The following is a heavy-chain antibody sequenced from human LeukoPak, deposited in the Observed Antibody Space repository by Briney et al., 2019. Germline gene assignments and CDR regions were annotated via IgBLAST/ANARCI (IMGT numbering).Heavy chain of an antibody. CDR1: GFTFSGFA. D-gene: IGHD2-21*01. Sequence: GGSLRLSCAASGFTFSGFAMSWVRRTPGKGLEWVSGISGSGDNTLYAGSVKGRFTISRDNSKNTLYLEMNSLRAEDTAIYYCAKKEGDTYFSWYMDVWGKGTTVTVSS. CDR3: AKKEGDTYFSWYMDV. J-gene: IGHJ6*03. V-gene: IGHV3-23*01. CDR2: ISGSGDNT.